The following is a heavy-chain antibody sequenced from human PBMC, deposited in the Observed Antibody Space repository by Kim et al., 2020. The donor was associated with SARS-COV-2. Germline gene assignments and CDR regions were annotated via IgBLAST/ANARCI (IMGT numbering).Heavy chain of an antibody. CDR2: INAGNGNT. CDR3: ARLISTTGVADDY. J-gene: IGHJ4*02. Sequence: ASVKVSCKASGYTFTSYVMHWVRQAPGQRLEWMGWINAGNGNTRYLQKFQGRVTITRDTSASTAYMELSSLRSEDTAVYYCARLISTTGVADDYWGQGTLVTV. V-gene: IGHV1-3*01. CDR1: GYTFTSYV. D-gene: IGHD1-1*01.